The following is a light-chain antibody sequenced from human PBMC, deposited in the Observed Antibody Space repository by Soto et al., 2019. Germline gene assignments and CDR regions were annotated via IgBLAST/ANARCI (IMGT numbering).Light chain of an antibody. CDR2: DAS. Sequence: DIQMTQSPSPLSASVGDRVTIACRASQSISSWLAWHQQKPGKAPKLLIYDASSLESGVPSRFSGSASGTEFTLTISSLQPDDFATYYCQQYKSYSGTFGQGTKV. V-gene: IGKV1-5*01. CDR1: QSISSW. CDR3: QQYKSYSGT. J-gene: IGKJ1*01.